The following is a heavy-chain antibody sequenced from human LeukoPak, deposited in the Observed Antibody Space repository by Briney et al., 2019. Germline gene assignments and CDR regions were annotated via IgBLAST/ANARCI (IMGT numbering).Heavy chain of an antibody. J-gene: IGHJ4*02. CDR2: INLNSRGT. CDR3: ARGTVLRYFDWLLRWGYYFDY. Sequence: ASVKVSCKASGYTFTDYYMHWVRQAPGQGLEWMGWINLNSRGTNYAQKFQGRVTMTRDTSISTAYMELSSLRSEDTAVYYCARGTVLRYFDWLLRWGYYFDYWGQGTLVTVSS. D-gene: IGHD3-9*01. V-gene: IGHV1-2*02. CDR1: GYTFTDYY.